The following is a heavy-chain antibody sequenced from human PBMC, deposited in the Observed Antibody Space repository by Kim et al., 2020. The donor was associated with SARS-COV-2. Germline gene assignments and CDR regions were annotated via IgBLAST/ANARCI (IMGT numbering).Heavy chain of an antibody. CDR3: ARENVWVGDSRGGDY. D-gene: IGHD1-26*01. CDR1: GYSISSGYY. V-gene: IGHV4-38-2*02. J-gene: IGHJ4*01. CDR2: IYHSGST. Sequence: SETLSLTCTVSGYSISSGYYWGWIRQPPGKGLEWIGSIYHSGSTYYNPALKSRVTISVDTSKNQFSRKLSSVTAAETAVYYCARENVWVGDSRGGDYWG.